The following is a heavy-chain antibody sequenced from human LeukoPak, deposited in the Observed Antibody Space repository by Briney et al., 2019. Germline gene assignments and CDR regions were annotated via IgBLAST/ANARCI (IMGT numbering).Heavy chain of an antibody. CDR2: ITTNGGST. J-gene: IGHJ4*02. CDR3: ARAHSSSWYDPSDY. CDR1: GFTFSNYT. Sequence: GGSLRLSCAASGFTFSNYTMHWVRKAPGKGLEYVSTITTNGGSTYYANSVKGRFTISRDISKNTLFLQMDSLRAEDMAVYYCARAHSSSWYDPSDYWGQGTLVTVPS. V-gene: IGHV3-64*01. D-gene: IGHD6-13*01.